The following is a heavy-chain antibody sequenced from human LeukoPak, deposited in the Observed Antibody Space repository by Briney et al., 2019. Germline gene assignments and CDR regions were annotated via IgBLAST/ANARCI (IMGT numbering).Heavy chain of an antibody. CDR2: IYYRGST. CDR3: ARGNIMDFWSGYHDY. Sequence: SETLSLTCTVSGGSISSSSYYWGWIRQSPGKGLEWIGSIYYRGSTYYNPSLKSRVTISVDTSKNQFSLKLSSVTAADTAVYYCARGNIMDFWSGYHDYWGQGTLVTVSS. J-gene: IGHJ4*02. V-gene: IGHV4-39*01. CDR1: GGSISSSSYY. D-gene: IGHD3-3*01.